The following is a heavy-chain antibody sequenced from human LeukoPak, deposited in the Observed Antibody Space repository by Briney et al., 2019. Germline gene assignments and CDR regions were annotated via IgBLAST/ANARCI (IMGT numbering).Heavy chain of an antibody. V-gene: IGHV3-30*18. CDR2: ISYDGSNK. D-gene: IGHD3-22*01. CDR1: GFTFSSYG. Sequence: PGGSLRLSCAASGFTFSSYGMHWVRQAPGKGLEWVAVISYDGSNKYYADSVKGRFTISRDNSKNTLYLQMNSLRAEDTAVYYCAKFMIVDTGDYWGQGTLVTVSS. J-gene: IGHJ4*02. CDR3: AKFMIVDTGDY.